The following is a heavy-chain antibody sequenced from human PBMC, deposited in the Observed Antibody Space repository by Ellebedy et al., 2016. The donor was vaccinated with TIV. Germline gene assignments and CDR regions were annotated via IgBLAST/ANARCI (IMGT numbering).Heavy chain of an antibody. CDR1: GFTFSSYA. CDR3: ARDDTDSSLGGY. V-gene: IGHV3-30-3*01. D-gene: IGHD3-16*01. Sequence: PGGSLRLSCAASGFTFSSYAMHWVRQAPGKGLEWVAVISYDGSNKYYADSVKGRFTISRDNSKNTLYLQVNSLRAEDTAVYYCARDDTDSSLGGYWGQGTLVTVSS. J-gene: IGHJ4*02. CDR2: ISYDGSNK.